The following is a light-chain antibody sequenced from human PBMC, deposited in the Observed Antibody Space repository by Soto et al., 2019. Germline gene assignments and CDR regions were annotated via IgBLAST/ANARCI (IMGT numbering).Light chain of an antibody. J-gene: IGLJ3*02. CDR2: RNN. Sequence: QSVLTQPPSASGTPGQRVTISCSGSSSNIGSNYVYWYQQLPGTAPKLLIYRNNQRPSGVPDRFSGSKSGTSASLAISGLRSEDEADYYCAPWDDSLSAWVFGGGTKLTVL. CDR3: APWDDSLSAWV. CDR1: SSNIGSNY. V-gene: IGLV1-47*01.